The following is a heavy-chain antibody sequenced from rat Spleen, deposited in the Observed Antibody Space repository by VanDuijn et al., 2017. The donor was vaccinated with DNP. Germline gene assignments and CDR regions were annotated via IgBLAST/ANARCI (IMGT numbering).Heavy chain of an antibody. J-gene: IGHJ3*01. D-gene: IGHD4-2*01. CDR2: ISTSGSRT. V-gene: IGHV5S13*01. Sequence: EVQLVESGGGLVQPGRSLKLSCAASGFTFSNYYMAWVRQAPKKGLEWVATISTSGSRTYYPDSVKGRFTISRDNSKNTQYLQMDSLRSEDTATYYCAGRLGEGFAYWGQGTLVTVSS. CDR3: AGRLGEGFAY. CDR1: GFTFSNYY.